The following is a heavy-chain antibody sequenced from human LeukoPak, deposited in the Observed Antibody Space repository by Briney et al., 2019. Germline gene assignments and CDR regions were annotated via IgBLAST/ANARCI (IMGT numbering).Heavy chain of an antibody. CDR2: IIPIFGTA. V-gene: IGHV1-69*13. CDR3: HLTQAYYYYMDV. J-gene: IGHJ6*03. Sequence: APVKVSCKASGGTFSSYAISWVRQAPGQGLEWMGGIIPIFGTANYAQKFQGRVTITADESTSTAYMELSSLRSEDTAVYYCHLTQAYYYYMDVWGKGTTVTVSS. CDR1: GGTFSSYA.